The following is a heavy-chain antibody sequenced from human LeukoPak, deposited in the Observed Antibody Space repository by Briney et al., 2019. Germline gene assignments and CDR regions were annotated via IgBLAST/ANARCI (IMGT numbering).Heavy chain of an antibody. CDR2: ISSSGSTI. J-gene: IGHJ4*02. V-gene: IGHV3-48*03. CDR1: GFTFGSYE. CDR3: ARDPGTRIDY. Sequence: GGSLRLSCAASGFTFGSYEMNWVRQAPGKGLEWVSYISSSGSTIYYADSVKGRFTISRDNAKNSLYLQMNSLTAEDTAVYYCARDPGTRIDYWGQGTLVTVSS.